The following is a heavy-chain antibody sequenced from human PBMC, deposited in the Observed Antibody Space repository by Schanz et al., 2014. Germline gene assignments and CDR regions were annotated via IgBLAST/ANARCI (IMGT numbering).Heavy chain of an antibody. CDR1: GFTFFGSFA. J-gene: IGHJ5*01. Sequence: EVQLLESGGGLVQPGGSLRLSCVASGFTFFGSFAMSWVRQAPGKGLEWVSYISNSGTTIYYADSVKGRFTISRDNAKNSLYLQMNSLRVEDTAVYYCAKDLYNYGIVDSWGQGTLVTVSS. D-gene: IGHD3-16*01. V-gene: IGHV3-48*04. CDR3: AKDLYNYGIVDS. CDR2: ISNSGTTI.